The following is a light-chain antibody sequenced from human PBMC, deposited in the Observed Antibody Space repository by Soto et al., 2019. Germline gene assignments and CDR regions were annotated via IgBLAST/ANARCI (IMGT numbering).Light chain of an antibody. J-gene: IGKJ2*01. CDR2: GAS. V-gene: IGKV3-15*01. CDR1: QSVTSN. CDR3: QQYNNWPPFT. Sequence: EIVMTQSPATLSVSPGETATLSCRASQSVTSNLAWYQQKPGQAPRLLIYGASTRATGIPARISGSGSGTEFTLTINSLQSEDFAVYYCQQYNNWPPFTFGQGTKLEIK.